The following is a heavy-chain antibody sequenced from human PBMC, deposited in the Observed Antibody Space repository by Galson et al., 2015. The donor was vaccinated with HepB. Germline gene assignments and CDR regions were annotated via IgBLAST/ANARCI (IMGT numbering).Heavy chain of an antibody. CDR3: ARSEVTTVETDFDS. CDR1: GFSFSDHY. V-gene: IGHV3-72*01. J-gene: IGHJ4*02. Sequence: SLRLSCAVSGFSFSDHYIDWVRQAPGKGLEWVGRSRNKPKGYSTAYAASVKGRFTVSRDDSKSSVFLQMNSLRSEDTAVYYCARSEVTTVETDFDSWGQGTLVTVSS. CDR2: SRNKPKGYST. D-gene: IGHD4-23*01.